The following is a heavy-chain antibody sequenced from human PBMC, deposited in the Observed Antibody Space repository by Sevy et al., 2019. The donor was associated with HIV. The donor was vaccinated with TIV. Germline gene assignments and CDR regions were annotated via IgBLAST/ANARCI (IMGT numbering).Heavy chain of an antibody. J-gene: IGHJ6*02. CDR1: GYTFTDTGYY. Sequence: ASVKVSCKASGYTFTDTGYYVHWVRQAPGQGLEWMGWINPKSGATNYAQKFQGRVTMTRDTSVSTANMELSRLRSGDTAVYYCARESYDFWTGPVDYDYGMDVWGQGTTVTVSS. V-gene: IGHV1-2*02. CDR3: ARESYDFWTGPVDYDYGMDV. CDR2: INPKSGAT. D-gene: IGHD3-3*01.